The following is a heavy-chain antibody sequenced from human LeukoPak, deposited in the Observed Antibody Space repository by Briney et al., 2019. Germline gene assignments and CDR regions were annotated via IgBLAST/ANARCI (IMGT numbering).Heavy chain of an antibody. D-gene: IGHD3-22*01. Sequence: GGSLRLSCAASGFTFSSYAMSWVRQAPGKGLEWVSAISGSGGSTYYADSVKGRFTISRDNSKNTLYLQMNSLRAEDTAVYYCARDWYYDSSGYQSPANWFDPWGQGTLVTVSS. J-gene: IGHJ5*02. CDR3: ARDWYYDSSGYQSPANWFDP. V-gene: IGHV3-23*01. CDR1: GFTFSSYA. CDR2: ISGSGGST.